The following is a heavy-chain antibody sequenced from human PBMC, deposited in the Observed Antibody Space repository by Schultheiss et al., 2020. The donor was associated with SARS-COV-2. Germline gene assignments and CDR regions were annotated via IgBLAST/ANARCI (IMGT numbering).Heavy chain of an antibody. Sequence: ASVKVSCKASGYTFTSSALHWVRQAPGQGLEWMGWISAYNGNTNYAQKLQGRVTMTRDTSISTAYMELSSLRSEDTAVYYCASAVSYLTGTHYYYYYGMDVWGQGTTVTVSS. D-gene: IGHD1-14*01. V-gene: IGHV1-18*01. J-gene: IGHJ6*02. CDR1: GYTFTSSA. CDR2: ISAYNGNT. CDR3: ASAVSYLTGTHYYYYYGMDV.